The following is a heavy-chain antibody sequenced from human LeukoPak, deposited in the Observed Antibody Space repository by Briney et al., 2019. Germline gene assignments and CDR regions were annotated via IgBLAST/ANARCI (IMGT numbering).Heavy chain of an antibody. CDR3: ARTTSGYTYGSAFDI. Sequence: GGSLRLSCAASGFTFSSYTMNWVRQAPGKGLEWVSSISSSSSYIYYADSVKGRFTISRDNAKNSLYLQMNSLRAEDTAVYYCARTTSGYTYGSAFDIWGQGTMVTVSS. CDR1: GFTFSSYT. J-gene: IGHJ3*02. CDR2: ISSSSSYI. V-gene: IGHV3-21*01. D-gene: IGHD5-18*01.